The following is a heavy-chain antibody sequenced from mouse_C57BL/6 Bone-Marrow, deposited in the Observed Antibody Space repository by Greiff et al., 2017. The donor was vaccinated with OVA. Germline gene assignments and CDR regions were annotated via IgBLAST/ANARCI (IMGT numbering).Heavy chain of an antibody. CDR3: ARGTTVVAPFAY. V-gene: IGHV1-72*01. CDR2: IDPNSGGT. D-gene: IGHD1-1*01. Sequence: QVHVKQPGAELVKPGASVKLSCKASGYTFTSYWMHWVKQRPGRGLEWIGRIDPNSGGTKYNEKFKSKATLTVDTPSSTAYMQLSSLTSEDSAVYYCARGTTVVAPFAYWGQGTLVTVSA. J-gene: IGHJ3*01. CDR1: GYTFTSYW.